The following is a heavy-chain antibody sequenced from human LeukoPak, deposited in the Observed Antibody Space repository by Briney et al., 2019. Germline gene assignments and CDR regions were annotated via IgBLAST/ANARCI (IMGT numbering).Heavy chain of an antibody. Sequence: PGGSLRLSCAASGFPFNLYAMHWVRRAPGKGLEWVAVTSFTGSGAFYADSVRGRFTISRDNSKNTLYLQMNSLRAEDSAEYYCAKSLLATATGTGRAFDIWGQGTMVTVSA. CDR3: AKSLLATATGTGRAFDI. CDR1: GFPFNLYA. J-gene: IGHJ3*02. D-gene: IGHD1-1*01. V-gene: IGHV3-30-3*01. CDR2: TSFTGSGA.